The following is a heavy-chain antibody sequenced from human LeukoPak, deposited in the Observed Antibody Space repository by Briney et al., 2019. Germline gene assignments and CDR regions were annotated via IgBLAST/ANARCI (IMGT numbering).Heavy chain of an antibody. CDR1: GYTFTSYG. D-gene: IGHD1-14*01. Sequence: ASVKVSCKASGYTFTSYGISWVRQAPGQGLEWMGWISAYNGNTNYAQKFQGRVTMTEDTSTDTAYMELSSLRSEDTAVYYCATSPRGAPEAFDIWGQGTMVTVSS. V-gene: IGHV1-18*01. CDR3: ATSPRGAPEAFDI. J-gene: IGHJ3*02. CDR2: ISAYNGNT.